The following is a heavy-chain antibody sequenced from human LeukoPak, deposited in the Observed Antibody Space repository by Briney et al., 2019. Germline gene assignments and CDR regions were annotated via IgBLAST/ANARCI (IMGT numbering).Heavy chain of an antibody. J-gene: IGHJ4*02. Sequence: GGSLRLSCAASGFTFSSYSMNWVRQAPGKGLEWVSSISSSSSYIYYADSVKGRFTISRDNAKNSLYLQMNSLRAEDTAVYYCARGSVRSSSWLGGYWGQGTLVTVSS. V-gene: IGHV3-21*01. CDR1: GFTFSSYS. D-gene: IGHD6-13*01. CDR3: ARGSVRSSSWLGGY. CDR2: ISSSSSYI.